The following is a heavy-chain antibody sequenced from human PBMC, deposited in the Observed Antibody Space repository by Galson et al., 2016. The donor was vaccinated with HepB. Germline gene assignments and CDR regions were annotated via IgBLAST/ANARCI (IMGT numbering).Heavy chain of an antibody. CDR1: GHSFTSYP. CDR3: ASMAPEKWEAGGYYGLDV. Sequence: SVKVSCKVSGHSFTSYPLHWVRQAPGQRLEWMGWINAGNGNTKTSQKFQGRVTMTRDTSASTAYMELGSLTSGDTAVYYCASMAPEKWEAGGYYGLDVWGQGTTVTVSS. V-gene: IGHV1-3*01. D-gene: IGHD1-26*01. CDR2: INAGNGNT. J-gene: IGHJ6*02.